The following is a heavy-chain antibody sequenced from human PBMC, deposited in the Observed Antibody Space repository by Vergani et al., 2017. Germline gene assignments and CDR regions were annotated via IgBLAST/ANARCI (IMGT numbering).Heavy chain of an antibody. CDR3: AKEGDYYYGSGSSPPFDY. CDR2: ISYDGSNK. CDR1: GFTFSSYG. J-gene: IGHJ4*02. D-gene: IGHD3-10*01. V-gene: IGHV3-30*18. Sequence: VQLVESGGGLVQPGRSLRLSCAASGFTFSSYGMHWVRQAPGKGLEWVAVISYDGSNKYYADSVKGRFTISRDNSKNTLYLQMNSLRAEDTAVYYCAKEGDYYYGSGSSPPFDYWGQGTLVTVSS.